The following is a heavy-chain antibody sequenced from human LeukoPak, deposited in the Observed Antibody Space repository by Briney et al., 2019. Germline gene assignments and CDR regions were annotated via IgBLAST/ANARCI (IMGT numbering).Heavy chain of an antibody. Sequence: SETLSLTCTVSGGSISSYYWSWIRQPPGKGLEWIGYIYTSGSTNYNPSLKSRVTISVDTSKNQFSLKLSSVTAADPAVYYCARLGSCSPMDVWGKGTTVTVSS. CDR3: ARLGSCSPMDV. D-gene: IGHD3-10*01. CDR1: GGSISSYY. V-gene: IGHV4-4*09. CDR2: IYTSGST. J-gene: IGHJ6*03.